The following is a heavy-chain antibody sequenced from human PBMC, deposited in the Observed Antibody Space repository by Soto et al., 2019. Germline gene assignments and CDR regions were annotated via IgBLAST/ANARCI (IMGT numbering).Heavy chain of an antibody. Sequence: EVQLVESGGGLVQPGGSLRLSCVGSGFTFSSHWMHWVSQTPGKGPVWVSRIRGDGSSTAYAESGRCRFAISRDNAKKPLYLQMNKPRAADSAVYFCSMDIIEVMVEIPGLDHWGLGTQVPDS. CDR3: SMDIIEVMVEIPGLDH. CDR1: GFTFSSHW. V-gene: IGHV3-74*01. D-gene: IGHD2-2*03. J-gene: IGHJ1*01. CDR2: IRGDGSST.